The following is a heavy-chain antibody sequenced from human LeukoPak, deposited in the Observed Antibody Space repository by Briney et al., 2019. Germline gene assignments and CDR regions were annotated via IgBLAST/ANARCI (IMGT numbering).Heavy chain of an antibody. CDR3: ARGVSSWYKFDP. CDR2: IYYSGST. CDR1: GGSISSGGYY. D-gene: IGHD2-2*02. V-gene: IGHV4-31*03. Sequence: PSETLSLTCTVSGGSISSGGYYWSWIRQHPGKGLEWIGYIYYSGSTYYNPSLKSRVTISVDTSKNQFSLKLSSVTAADTAVYCCARGVSSWYKFDPWGQGTLVTVSS. J-gene: IGHJ5*02.